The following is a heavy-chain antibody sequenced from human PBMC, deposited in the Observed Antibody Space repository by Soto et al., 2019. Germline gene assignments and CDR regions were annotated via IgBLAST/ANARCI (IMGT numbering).Heavy chain of an antibody. D-gene: IGHD5-18*01. J-gene: IGHJ4*02. Sequence: SETLSLTCTVSGVSISNTGYYWGWIRQPPGKGLEWIGSIYKSGSTYYNPSLKSRVTISVDTSKNQFSLNLNSVTAADTAVYYCARPHRGTALAPADFHYWGQGTLVTVSS. V-gene: IGHV4-39*01. CDR3: ARPHRGTALAPADFHY. CDR1: GVSISNTGYY. CDR2: IYKSGST.